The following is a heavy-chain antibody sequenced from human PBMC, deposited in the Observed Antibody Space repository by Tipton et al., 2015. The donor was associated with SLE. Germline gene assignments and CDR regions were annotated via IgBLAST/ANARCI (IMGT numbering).Heavy chain of an antibody. CDR1: GFTFSGYA. J-gene: IGHJ3*02. CDR3: VKTRWSLLAVATAAGAFDI. Sequence: GSLRLSCAASGFTFSGYAMSWVRQAPGKGLEWVSGISGSGGATYYADSVKGRFTISRDNLKKILYLQMHSLRADDTAVYYCVKTRWSLLAVATAAGAFDIWGQGTMVTVSS. CDR2: ISGSGGAT. D-gene: IGHD6-25*01. V-gene: IGHV3-23*01.